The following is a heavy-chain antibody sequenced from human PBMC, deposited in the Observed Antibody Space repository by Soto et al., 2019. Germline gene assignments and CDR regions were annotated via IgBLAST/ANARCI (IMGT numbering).Heavy chain of an antibody. CDR2: IRASGDST. V-gene: IGHV3-23*01. Sequence: EVQLLESGGGLVQPGGSLRLSCAASGFTFRNYAMTWVRQAPGKGLEWVSTIRASGDSTYYADSVKGRITISRDNSKNTVYLQMNSLEAEDTAVYFCAKGGYTSYYAYWGQGILVTVSS. CDR3: AKGGYTSYYAY. D-gene: IGHD5-18*01. CDR1: GFTFRNYA. J-gene: IGHJ4*02.